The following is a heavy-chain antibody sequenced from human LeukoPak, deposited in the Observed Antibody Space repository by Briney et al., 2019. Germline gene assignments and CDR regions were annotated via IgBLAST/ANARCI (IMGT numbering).Heavy chain of an antibody. V-gene: IGHV4-39*07. J-gene: IGHJ4*02. CDR1: SGSISSSTYY. D-gene: IGHD5-24*01. CDR2: IYYTGST. CDR3: ARAVGTDGYNLWVY. Sequence: SETLSLTCTVSSGSISSSTYYWGWIRQPPGKGLEWIGTIYYTGSTYYNPSLKSRVTISVDTSKNQFSLKLTSVTAADTAVYYCARAVGTDGYNLWVYWGQGTLVTDSS.